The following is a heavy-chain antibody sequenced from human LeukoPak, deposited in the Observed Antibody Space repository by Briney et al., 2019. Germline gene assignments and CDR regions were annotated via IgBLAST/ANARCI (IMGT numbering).Heavy chain of an antibody. J-gene: IGHJ4*02. Sequence: PSETLSLTCTVSGGSISSYYWSWIRQPPGKGLEWIGYIYYSGSTNYNPSLKSRVTISVDTSKNQFSLKLSSVTAADTAVYYCARGSIVGASPVDYWGQGTLVTVSS. V-gene: IGHV4-59*01. CDR3: ARGSIVGASPVDY. D-gene: IGHD1-26*01. CDR1: GGSISSYY. CDR2: IYYSGST.